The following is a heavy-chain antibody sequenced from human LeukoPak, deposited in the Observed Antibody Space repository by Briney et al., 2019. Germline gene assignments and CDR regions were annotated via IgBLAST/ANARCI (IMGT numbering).Heavy chain of an antibody. D-gene: IGHD5-18*01. Sequence: EASVKVSCKASGYTFTSYYMHWVRQAPGQGLEWMGIINPSGGSTSYAQKFQGRVTMTRDTSTSTVYMELSSLRSEDTAVYYCAVDTAMAPFDYWGQGTLVTVSS. J-gene: IGHJ4*02. CDR1: GYTFTSYY. CDR3: AVDTAMAPFDY. CDR2: INPSGGST. V-gene: IGHV1-46*01.